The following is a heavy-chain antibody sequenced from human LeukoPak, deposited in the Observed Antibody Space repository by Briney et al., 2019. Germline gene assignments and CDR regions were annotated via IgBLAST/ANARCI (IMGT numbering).Heavy chain of an antibody. J-gene: IGHJ4*02. D-gene: IGHD6-19*01. CDR2: ISYDGSNK. CDR3: ARPLRAMARQWLGPFDY. Sequence: GGSLRLSCAASGFTFSSYAMHWVRQAPGKGLEWVAVISYDGSNKYYADSVKGRFTISRDNSKSTLYLQMNSLRAEDTAVYYCARPLRAMARQWLGPFDYWGQGTLVTVSS. V-gene: IGHV3-30-3*01. CDR1: GFTFSSYA.